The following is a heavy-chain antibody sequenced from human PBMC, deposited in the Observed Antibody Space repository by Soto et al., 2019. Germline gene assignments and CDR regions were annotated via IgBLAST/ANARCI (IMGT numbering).Heavy chain of an antibody. CDR2: IYYSGST. D-gene: IGHD3-22*01. CDR3: AREYDSSGYYCYGMDV. CDR1: GGSISSGGYY. V-gene: IGHV4-31*03. Sequence: QVQLQESGPGLVKPSQTLSLTCTVSGGSISSGGYYWSWIRQHPGKGLEWIGYIYYSGSTYYNPSLKSRVTISVGTSKNQFPLKLRSVTAADTAVYYCAREYDSSGYYCYGMDVWGQGTTVTVSS. J-gene: IGHJ6*02.